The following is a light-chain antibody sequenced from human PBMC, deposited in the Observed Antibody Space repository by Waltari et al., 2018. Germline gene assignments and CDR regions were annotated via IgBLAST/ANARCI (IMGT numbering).Light chain of an antibody. J-gene: IGLJ1*01. Sequence: QSVLTQPPSVSGAPGQRVTISCTGSSPNIGAGYDVHWYQQLPGRAPKLLIQRNATRPSGVPDRFSGSKSGTSGSLAIAGLQADDETDYYCQAYASSLSGHVFGTGTKVTVL. V-gene: IGLV1-40*01. CDR1: SPNIGAGYD. CDR2: RNA. CDR3: QAYASSLSGHV.